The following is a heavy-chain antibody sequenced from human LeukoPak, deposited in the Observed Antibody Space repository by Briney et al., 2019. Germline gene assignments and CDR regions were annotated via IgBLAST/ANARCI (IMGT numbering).Heavy chain of an antibody. Sequence: GGSLRLSCAASGFTFSSYSMNWVRQAPGKGLEWVSSISSSSSYIYYADSVKGRFTISRDNAKNSLYLQMNSLRAEDTAVYYCARGHYGDYAAAYWRQGTLVTVSS. CDR2: ISSSSSYI. D-gene: IGHD4-17*01. V-gene: IGHV3-21*01. CDR1: GFTFSSYS. J-gene: IGHJ4*02. CDR3: ARGHYGDYAAAY.